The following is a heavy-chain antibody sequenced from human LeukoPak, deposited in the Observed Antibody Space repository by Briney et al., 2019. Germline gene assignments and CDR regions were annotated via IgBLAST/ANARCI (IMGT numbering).Heavy chain of an antibody. CDR2: ISGSGGST. CDR1: GFTFSSYA. Sequence: GGSLRLSCAASGFTFSSYAMHWVRQAPGKGLEWVSAISGSGGSTYYADSVKGRFTISRDNSKNTLYLQMNSLRAEDTAVYYCAKDKTYYYDSSGQDYWGQGTMVTVSS. D-gene: IGHD3-22*01. J-gene: IGHJ3*01. V-gene: IGHV3-23*01. CDR3: AKDKTYYYDSSGQDY.